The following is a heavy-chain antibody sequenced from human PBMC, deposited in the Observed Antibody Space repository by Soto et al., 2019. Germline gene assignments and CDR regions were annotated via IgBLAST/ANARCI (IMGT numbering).Heavy chain of an antibody. J-gene: IGHJ6*03. D-gene: IGHD5-12*01. CDR2: ISSTGSII. V-gene: IGHV3-11*01. Sequence: QVQLVESGGGLVKPGGSLRLSCAASGFRFRDYYMSWIRQAPGKGLEWISYISSTGSIIYQADSVEGRFTVSRDNAESSLYLQMDSLRADDTAVYYCARGTSGYDVYYYYYMDLWGKGTTVTVSS. CDR1: GFRFRDYY. CDR3: ARGTSGYDVYYYYYMDL.